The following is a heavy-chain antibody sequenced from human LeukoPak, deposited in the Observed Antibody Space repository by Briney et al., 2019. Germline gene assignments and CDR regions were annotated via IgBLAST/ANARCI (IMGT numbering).Heavy chain of an antibody. CDR1: GYTFTSYG. V-gene: IGHV1-46*01. J-gene: IGHJ5*02. CDR2: INPSGGRT. CDR3: ARRACNSTSCYSNWFDP. Sequence: EASVKVSCKASGYTFTSYGISWVRQAPGQGLEWMGIINPSGGRTIYAQKFKDRITMTRDTSTNTVYMDVRSLHSGDTAVYYCARRACNSTSCYSNWFDPWGQGTLVTVSS. D-gene: IGHD2-2*01.